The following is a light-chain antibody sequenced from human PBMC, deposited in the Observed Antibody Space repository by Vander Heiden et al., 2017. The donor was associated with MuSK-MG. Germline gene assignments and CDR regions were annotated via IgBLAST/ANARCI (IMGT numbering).Light chain of an antibody. Sequence: AIRMTQSPSSFPASTGDRVTISWRASQGISSYLAWYQQKPGKAPKLLIYAASTLQSGVPSRFSRSGSGTDFTLTISCLQSEDFATYYCQQYYRYPLTFGGGTKVEIK. CDR3: QQYYRYPLT. V-gene: IGKV1-8*01. CDR2: AAS. J-gene: IGKJ4*01. CDR1: QGISSY.